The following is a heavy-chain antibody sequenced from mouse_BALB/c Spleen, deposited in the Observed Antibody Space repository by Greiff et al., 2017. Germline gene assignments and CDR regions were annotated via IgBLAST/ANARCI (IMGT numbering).Heavy chain of an antibody. J-gene: IGHJ2*01. V-gene: IGHV14-4*02. CDR3: NAPSDSSGYV. CDR1: GFTIKDYY. Sequence: VQLQQSGAELVRSGASVKLSCTASGFTIKDYYMHWVKQRPEQGLEWIGWIVPENGDTEYAPKFQGKATMTADTSSNTAYLQLSSLTSEDTAVYYCNAPSDSSGYVGGQGTTLTVSS. CDR2: IVPENGDT. D-gene: IGHD3-2*01.